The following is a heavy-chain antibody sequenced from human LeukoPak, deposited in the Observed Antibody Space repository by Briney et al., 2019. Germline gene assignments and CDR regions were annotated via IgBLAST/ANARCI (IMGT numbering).Heavy chain of an antibody. CDR1: GFTFSDYY. CDR2: ISSRSGSSI. Sequence: GGSLRLSCAASGFTFSDYYMRWIRQAPGKGLEWVSYISSRSGSSIYYADSVKGRFTVSRDNAKNSLYLQMNSLRAEDTAVYYCARDGVTLVGATYSREMYDYWGQGTLVTVSS. J-gene: IGHJ4*02. D-gene: IGHD1-26*01. CDR3: ARDGVTLVGATYSREMYDY. V-gene: IGHV3-11*04.